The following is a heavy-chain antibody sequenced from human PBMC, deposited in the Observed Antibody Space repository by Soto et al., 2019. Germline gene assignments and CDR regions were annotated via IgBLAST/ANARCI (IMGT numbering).Heavy chain of an antibody. CDR3: ERVHYDFVRGNYRRTVDL. D-gene: IGHD3-16*02. Sequence: SETLSLTCAVSGGSISSGGYFWSWIRQHPGKGLEWIGHIHYDGTTYNNPALTNRLSISADTSENNFSLRLRPATASDTAVYYCERVHYDFVRGNYRRTVDLWGKGIMVT. CDR1: GGSISSGGYF. J-gene: IGHJ3*01. V-gene: IGHV4-31*11. CDR2: IHYDGTT.